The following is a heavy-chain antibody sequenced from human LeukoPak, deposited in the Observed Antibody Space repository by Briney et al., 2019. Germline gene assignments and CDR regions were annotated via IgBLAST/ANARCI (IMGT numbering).Heavy chain of an antibody. V-gene: IGHV3-21*01. D-gene: IGHD3-22*01. CDR3: ARLSHYYDSSGYYLEGFDY. CDR1: GFTFSSYS. Sequence: PGGSLRLSCAASGFTFSSYSMNWVRQAPGKGLEWVSSISSSSSYIYYADSVKGRFTISRDNAKNSLYLQMNSLRAEDTAVYYCARLSHYYDSSGYYLEGFDYWGQGTLVTVSS. J-gene: IGHJ4*02. CDR2: ISSSSSYI.